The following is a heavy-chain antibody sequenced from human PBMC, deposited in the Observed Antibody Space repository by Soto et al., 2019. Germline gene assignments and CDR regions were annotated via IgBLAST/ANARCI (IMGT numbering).Heavy chain of an antibody. V-gene: IGHV1-2*02. CDR2: INPNSGGT. CDR3: ARASGYGSGSYYDY. Sequence: QVQLVQSGAEVKKPGASVKVSCKASGYTFTGYYIHWVRQAPGQGLEWMGWINPNSGGTDYARKFQGQDTKPSDTTISTTYMELRTVRSDDTAFYNCARASGYGSGSYYDYWRQVNLLTGSS. J-gene: IGHJ4*02. D-gene: IGHD3-10*01. CDR1: GYTFTGYY.